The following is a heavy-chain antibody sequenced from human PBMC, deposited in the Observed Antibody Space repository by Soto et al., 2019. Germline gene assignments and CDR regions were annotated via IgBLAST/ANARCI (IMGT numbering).Heavy chain of an antibody. CDR1: RGSISSYY. D-gene: IGHD6-19*01. CDR2: LNYSGTT. CDR3: ARDYEEYNNDWQIFDY. Sequence: SETLSLTCTVSRGSISSYYWSWIRQPPGKGLEWIGELNYSGTTNYNPSLKSRVTMSVDTSKNQFSLKLTSVTAEDTGVYYCARDYEEYNNDWQIFDYWGQGTLVTVSS. J-gene: IGHJ4*02. V-gene: IGHV4-59*12.